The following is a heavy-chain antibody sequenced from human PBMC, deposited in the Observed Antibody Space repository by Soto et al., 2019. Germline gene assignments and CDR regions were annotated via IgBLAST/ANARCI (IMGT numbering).Heavy chain of an antibody. J-gene: IGHJ4*02. D-gene: IGHD3-16*02. CDR2: IYYSGST. CDR1: GGSISSYY. CDR3: ASGRIWGSYRPFDY. Sequence: SETLSLTCTVSGGSISSYYWSWIRQPPGKGLEWIGYIYYSGSTNYNPSLKSRVTISVDTSKNQFSLKLSSVTAADTAVYYCASGRIWGSYRPFDYWGQGTLVTVSS. V-gene: IGHV4-59*08.